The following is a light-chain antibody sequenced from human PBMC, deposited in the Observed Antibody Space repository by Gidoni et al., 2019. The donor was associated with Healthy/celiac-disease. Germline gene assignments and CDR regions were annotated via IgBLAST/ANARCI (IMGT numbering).Light chain of an antibody. CDR2: GAS. CDR3: QQYGSSP. J-gene: IGKJ4*01. CDR1: QSVSSSD. V-gene: IGKV3-20*01. Sequence: EIVLTQSPGTLSFSPEERATLSCSASQSVSSSDLAWYQQKPGQAPRLLIYGASSRATGIPDRFSGSGSGTDFTLTISRLEPEDFAVYYCQQYGSSPFGGGTKVEIK.